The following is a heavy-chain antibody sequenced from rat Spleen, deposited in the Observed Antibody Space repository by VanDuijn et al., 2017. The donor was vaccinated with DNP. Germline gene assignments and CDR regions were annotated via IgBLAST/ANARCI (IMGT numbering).Heavy chain of an antibody. CDR2: INYDGRNT. CDR3: TTTNNWFAY. Sequence: EVQLVESGGGLVQPGRSMKVSCAASGFTFSDYDMAWVRLAPKKGLEWVANINYDGRNTNFRDSVRGRFTISRDNAATTLYLHMDSLTSEDTATYYCTTTNNWFAYWGQGTLVTVSS. CDR1: GFTFSDYD. J-gene: IGHJ3*01. V-gene: IGHV5-7*01.